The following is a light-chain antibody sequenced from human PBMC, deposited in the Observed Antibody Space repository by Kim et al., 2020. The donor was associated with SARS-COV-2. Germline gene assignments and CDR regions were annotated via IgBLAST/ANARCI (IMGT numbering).Light chain of an antibody. V-gene: IGLV1-47*01. Sequence: QSVLTQPPSASGTPGQRVTISCSGSTSNIGRDYVSWYQQLPGTAPKLLIYSNNQRPSGVPDRFSGSKSGTSASLAISELRSEDEADYYCAAGDDSLSGRVFGTGTKVTVL. J-gene: IGLJ1*01. CDR3: AAGDDSLSGRV. CDR1: TSNIGRDY. CDR2: SNN.